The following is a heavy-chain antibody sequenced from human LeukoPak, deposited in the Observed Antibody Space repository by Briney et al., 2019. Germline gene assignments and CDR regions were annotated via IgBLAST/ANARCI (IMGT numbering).Heavy chain of an antibody. CDR2: ISSSSSYT. J-gene: IGHJ4*02. V-gene: IGHV3-11*06. Sequence: GGSLRLSCAASGFTFSDYYMSWIRQAPGKGLEWVSYISSSSSYTNYADSVKGRFTISRDNAKNSLYLQMNSLRAEDTAVYYCARVFHHATTVVLDYWVQGTLVTVSS. CDR1: GFTFSDYY. CDR3: ARVFHHATTVVLDY. D-gene: IGHD4-23*01.